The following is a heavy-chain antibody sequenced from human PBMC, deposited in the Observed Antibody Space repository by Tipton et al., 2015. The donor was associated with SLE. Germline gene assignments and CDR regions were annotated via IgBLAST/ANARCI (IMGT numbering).Heavy chain of an antibody. D-gene: IGHD4-17*01. V-gene: IGHV3-21*01. CDR3: AKDPTYGDFSLEY. Sequence: SLRLSCAASGFTFSSYGMHWVRQAPGKGLEWVSSISSSSSYIYYADSVKGRFTISRDNSKNTLYLQMNSLRAEDTAVYYCAKDPTYGDFSLEYWGQGTLVTVSS. CDR2: ISSSSSYI. J-gene: IGHJ4*02. CDR1: GFTFSSYG.